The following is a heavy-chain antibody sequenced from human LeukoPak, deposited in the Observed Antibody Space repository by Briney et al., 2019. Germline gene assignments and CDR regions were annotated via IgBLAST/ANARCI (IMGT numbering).Heavy chain of an antibody. Sequence: GASVKVSCKASGYTFTSYYMHWVRQAPGQGLEWMGIINPSGGSTSYAQRFQGRVTMTRDTPISTAYMELNSLTSEDTAVYYCAKNVRDTGTFDYWGQGTLVTVSS. CDR1: GYTFTSYY. J-gene: IGHJ4*02. D-gene: IGHD5-18*01. CDR2: INPSGGST. CDR3: AKNVRDTGTFDY. V-gene: IGHV1-46*01.